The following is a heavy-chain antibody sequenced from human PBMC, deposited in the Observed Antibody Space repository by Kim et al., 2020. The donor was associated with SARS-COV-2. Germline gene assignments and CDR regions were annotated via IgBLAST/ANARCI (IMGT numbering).Heavy chain of an antibody. V-gene: IGHV4-38-2*02. D-gene: IGHD5-12*01. J-gene: IGHJ3*02. CDR1: GYSISSGYY. CDR2: IYHSGST. Sequence: SETLSLTCTVSGYSISSGYYWGWIRQPPGKGLEWIGSIYHSGSTYYNPSLKSRVTISVDTSKNQFSLKLSSVTAADTAVYYCATVATSPRDAFDIWGQGTMVTVSS. CDR3: ATVATSPRDAFDI.